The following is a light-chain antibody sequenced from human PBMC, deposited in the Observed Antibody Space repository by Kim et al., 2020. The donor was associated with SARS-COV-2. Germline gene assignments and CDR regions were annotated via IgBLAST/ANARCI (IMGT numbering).Light chain of an antibody. V-gene: IGLV3-19*01. CDR3: NSRDSSGNHVV. Sequence: ALGQTVRITCKGDSLGTYYANWYQQKPGKAPVLVIYGNNHRPSGIPDRFSGSSSGNTASLTITGPQAEDEADYYCNSRDSSGNHVVFGGGTQLTVL. J-gene: IGLJ2*01. CDR2: GNN. CDR1: SLGTYY.